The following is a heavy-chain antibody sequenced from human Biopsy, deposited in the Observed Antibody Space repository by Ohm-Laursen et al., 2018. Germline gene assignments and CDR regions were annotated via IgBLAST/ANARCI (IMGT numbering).Heavy chain of an antibody. V-gene: IGHV1-69*01. D-gene: IGHD1-26*01. CDR2: TIPTFGTA. CDR1: AATFLHYP. CDR3: ARGPHSGSHSCFDY. J-gene: IGHJ4*02. Sequence: SVPASSQASAATFLHYPITWLRQPPGPGLQWMGRTIPTFGTANYAQMFQGRVTISADESTSTSYMELSSLTTEDTAIYYCARGPHSGSHSCFDYWGRGTLVTVSS.